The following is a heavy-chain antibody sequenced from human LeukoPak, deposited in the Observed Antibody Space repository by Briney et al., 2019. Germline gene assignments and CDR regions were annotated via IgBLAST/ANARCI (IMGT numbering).Heavy chain of an antibody. CDR1: GCSISSCY. Sequence: KPSETLSLTCTVSGCSISSCYWRWIRQPAGKGLEWIGRIYTSGSTNYNPSLKSRVTISVDKSKNQFSLKLSSVTAADTAVYYCARVQQGPYIGAFWGQGTMVTVSS. D-gene: IGHD4/OR15-4a*01. V-gene: IGHV4-4*07. CDR3: ARVQQGPYIGAF. J-gene: IGHJ3*01. CDR2: IYTSGST.